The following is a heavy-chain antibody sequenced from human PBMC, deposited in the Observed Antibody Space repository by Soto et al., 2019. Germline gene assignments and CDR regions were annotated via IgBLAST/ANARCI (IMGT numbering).Heavy chain of an antibody. CDR1: GGSISSGDYY. D-gene: IGHD6-19*01. CDR3: ARERPDGCKLDP. V-gene: IGHV4-30-4*01. CDR2: IYYSGST. J-gene: IGHJ5*02. Sequence: QVQLQESGPGLVKPSQTLSLTCTDSGGSISSGDYYWSWIRQPPGKGLEWIGYIYYSGSTYYNPSLKSRVTISVDTSKNQFSLNLSSVTAADTAVYYCARERPDGCKLDPWGQGTLVTVSS.